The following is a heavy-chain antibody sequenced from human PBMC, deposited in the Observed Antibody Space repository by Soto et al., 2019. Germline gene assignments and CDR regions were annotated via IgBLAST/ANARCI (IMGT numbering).Heavy chain of an antibody. V-gene: IGHV3-48*03. CDR1: GFTFSSYE. CDR3: ARGSKPDY. J-gene: IGHJ4*02. Sequence: SLRLSCAASGFTFSSYEMHWVRQAPGKGLEWISYISSGGGTIYYADSVKGRFTISRDNPKNSLFLQMNSLRAEDTAVYYCARGSKPDYWGQGALVTVSS. CDR2: ISSGGGTI.